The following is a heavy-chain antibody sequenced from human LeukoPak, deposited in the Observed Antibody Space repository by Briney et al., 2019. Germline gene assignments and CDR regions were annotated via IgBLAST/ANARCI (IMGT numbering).Heavy chain of an antibody. CDR2: TSSSTTYI. CDR3: ARGRGSSYSHYYFDY. J-gene: IGHJ4*02. V-gene: IGHV3-21*01. Sequence: GGSLRLSCAVSGITFSGYSMNWVRQAPGKGLEWVSSTSSSTTYIYYADSVKGRFTISRDNAKNSLYLQMNSQRAEDTAVYFCARGRGSSYSHYYFDYWGQGTPVTVSS. D-gene: IGHD2-2*01. CDR1: GITFSGYS.